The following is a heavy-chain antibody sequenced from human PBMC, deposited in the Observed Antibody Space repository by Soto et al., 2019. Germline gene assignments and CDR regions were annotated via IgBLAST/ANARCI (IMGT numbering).Heavy chain of an antibody. D-gene: IGHD3-10*01. V-gene: IGHV3-23*01. J-gene: IGHJ4*02. CDR3: AKGGQSYDY. Sequence: GGSLRLSCAASEFRFSSFEMSWVRQAPGKGLEWVSAISTSVGSTYYTDSVKGRFTISRDNSKNTLYLQMNSLRAEDTAVYYCAKGGQSYDYWGQGTLVTVSS. CDR1: EFRFSSFE. CDR2: ISTSVGST.